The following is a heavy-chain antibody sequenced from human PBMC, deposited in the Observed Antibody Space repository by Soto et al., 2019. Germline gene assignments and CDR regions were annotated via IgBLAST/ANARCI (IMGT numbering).Heavy chain of an antibody. J-gene: IGHJ6*02. CDR2: IYYSGST. CDR1: GGSISSGGYY. V-gene: IGHV4-31*03. Sequence: QVQLQESGPGLVKPSQTLSLTCTVSGGSISSGGYYWSWIRQHPGKGLEWIGYIYYSGSTYYNPSLKGRVTISVDTSKNQFSLKLSSVTAADTAVYYCARDRNGSGSYLYGMDVWGQGTTVTVSS. D-gene: IGHD3-10*01. CDR3: ARDRNGSGSYLYGMDV.